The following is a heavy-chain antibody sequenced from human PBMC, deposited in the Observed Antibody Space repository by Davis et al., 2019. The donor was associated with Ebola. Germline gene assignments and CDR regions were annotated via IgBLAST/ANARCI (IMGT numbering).Heavy chain of an antibody. J-gene: IGHJ6*02. CDR1: GFTFSNYG. Sequence: GESLKISCAASGFTFSNYGLHWVRQAPGKGLEWVATIGQRGSENRQVDSVKGRFSISRDDAKNSLYLQMNSLRAEDTAVYYCARDRGNWNYYYYGMDVWGQGTTVTVSS. CDR3: ARDRGNWNYYYYGMDV. CDR2: IGQRGSEN. D-gene: IGHD1-20*01. V-gene: IGHV3-7*01.